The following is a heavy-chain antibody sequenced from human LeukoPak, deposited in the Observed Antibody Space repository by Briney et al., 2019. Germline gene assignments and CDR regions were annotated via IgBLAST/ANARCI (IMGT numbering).Heavy chain of an antibody. CDR3: ATLWFGELSTFDY. D-gene: IGHD3-10*01. V-gene: IGHV1-8*01. CDR2: MNPNSGNT. CDR1: GYTFTSYD. J-gene: IGHJ4*02. Sequence: ASVKVSCKASGYTFTSYDINWVRQATGQGLEWMGWMNPNSGNTGYAQKFQGRVTMTRNTSISTAYMELSSLRSEDTAVYYCATLWFGELSTFDYWGQGTLVTVSS.